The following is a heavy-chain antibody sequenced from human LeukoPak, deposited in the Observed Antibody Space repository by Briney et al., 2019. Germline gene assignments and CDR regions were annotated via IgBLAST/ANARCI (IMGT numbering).Heavy chain of an antibody. CDR3: ARGYISWYNWNVGDY. J-gene: IGHJ4*02. Sequence: PGGSLRLSCAASGFTFSDYYMSWVRQAPGKGLEWVANIKQDGSEKYYVDSVKGRFTISRDNAKNSLYLQMNSLRAEDTAVYYCARGYISWYNWNVGDYWGQGTLVTVSS. V-gene: IGHV3-7*04. CDR1: GFTFSDYY. D-gene: IGHD1-20*01. CDR2: IKQDGSEK.